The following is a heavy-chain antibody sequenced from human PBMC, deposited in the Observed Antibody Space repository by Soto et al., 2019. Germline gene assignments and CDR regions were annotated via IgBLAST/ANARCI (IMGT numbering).Heavy chain of an antibody. CDR2: ISSSSTTI. CDR1: GFTFSDHY. V-gene: IGHV3-11*01. CDR3: ARDHRWRWHDS. J-gene: IGHJ4*02. Sequence: QVQLVESGGGLVKPGGSLRLSCAASGFTFSDHYMNWIRQAPGKGLEWVSYISSSSTTIQYADSVKGRFTISRDNAKNSLYLQMNSLRAEDPVVYYCARDHRWRWHDSWGQGTLVTVSS. D-gene: IGHD3-16*02.